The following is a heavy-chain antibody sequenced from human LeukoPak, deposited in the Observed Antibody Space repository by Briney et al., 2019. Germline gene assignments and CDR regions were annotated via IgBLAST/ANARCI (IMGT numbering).Heavy chain of an antibody. J-gene: IGHJ4*02. CDR2: ISYDGSNK. D-gene: IGHD6-13*01. CDR1: GFTFSTYA. CDR3: ARDTGSQDSSSWYGAVDY. V-gene: IGHV3-30-3*01. Sequence: GRSLRLSCAASGFTFSTYAMHWVRQAPGKGLEWVAVISYDGSNKYYADSVRGRFTISRDNSKNTLYLQMNGLRVEDTAVYYCARDTGSQDSSSWYGAVDYWGQGTLVTVSS.